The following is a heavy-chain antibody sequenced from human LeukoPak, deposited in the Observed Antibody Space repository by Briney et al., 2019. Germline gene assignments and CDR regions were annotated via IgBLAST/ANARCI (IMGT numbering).Heavy chain of an antibody. J-gene: IGHJ3*02. V-gene: IGHV3-74*01. D-gene: IGHD2-2*01. CDR3: ARDPTLYCSSTSCYGAFDI. Sequence: GGSLRLSCAASGFTFSDFWMHWVRQAPGKGLVWVSRINSGGTVTNYADSVKGRLTISRDNAKNTLYLQMNSLRAEDTAVYYCARDPTLYCSSTSCYGAFDIWGQGTMVTVSS. CDR2: INSGGTVT. CDR1: GFTFSDFW.